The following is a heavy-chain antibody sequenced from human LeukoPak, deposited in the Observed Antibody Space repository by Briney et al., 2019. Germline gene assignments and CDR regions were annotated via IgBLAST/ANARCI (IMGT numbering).Heavy chain of an antibody. CDR2: ISYDGSNK. D-gene: IGHD1-26*01. V-gene: IGHV3-30-3*01. CDR3: AREISGSYPLDY. Sequence: PGRSLRLSCAASGFTFSSYAIHWVRQAPGKGLEWVAVISYDGSNKYYADSVKGRFTISRDNSKNTLYLQMNSLRAEDTAVYYCAREISGSYPLDYWGQGTLVSVST. J-gene: IGHJ4*02. CDR1: GFTFSSYA.